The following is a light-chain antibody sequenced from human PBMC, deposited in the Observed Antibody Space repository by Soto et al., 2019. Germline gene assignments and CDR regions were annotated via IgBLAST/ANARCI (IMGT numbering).Light chain of an antibody. Sequence: EIVLTQSPAYLSLYPGERVTLSCRASQSVTTYLAWYQQKRGQAPRLLIYDAFNRATGIPDRFRGGGSGTDFTLSSSSLEPEASAVYYCQQRSNWPPEFTLGQGTTLDIK. CDR3: QQRSNWPPEFT. CDR1: QSVTTY. V-gene: IGKV3-11*01. CDR2: DAF. J-gene: IGKJ2*01.